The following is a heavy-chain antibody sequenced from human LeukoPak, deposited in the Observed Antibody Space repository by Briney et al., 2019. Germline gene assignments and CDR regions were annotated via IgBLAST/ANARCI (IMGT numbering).Heavy chain of an antibody. CDR3: ARGQVGRAGTFRIWAYFDH. D-gene: IGHD6-19*01. Sequence: SETLSLTCAVYGGSFSGYYWSWIRQPPGKGLEWIGEINHSGSTNYNPSLKSRVTISVDTSKNQFSLKLSSVTAAHTAVYYCARGQVGRAGTFRIWAYFDHWGQGTLVIVSS. CDR2: INHSGST. V-gene: IGHV4-34*01. CDR1: GGSFSGYY. J-gene: IGHJ4*02.